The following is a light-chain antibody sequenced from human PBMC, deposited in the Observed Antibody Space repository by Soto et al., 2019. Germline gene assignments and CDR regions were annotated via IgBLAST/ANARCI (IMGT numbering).Light chain of an antibody. V-gene: IGLV9-49*01. J-gene: IGLJ2*01. CDR3: GADHGSESNFVSV. CDR1: SGYSNYR. CDR2: VGTGGIVG. Sequence: QAVVTQPPSASASLGASVTLTCTLSSGYSNYRVDWYQQRPGKGPRFVMQVGTGGIVGSKGDGIPDRFSVLGSGLNRYLTIKNIQEEDESDYHCGADHGSESNFVSVFGGGTKLTVL.